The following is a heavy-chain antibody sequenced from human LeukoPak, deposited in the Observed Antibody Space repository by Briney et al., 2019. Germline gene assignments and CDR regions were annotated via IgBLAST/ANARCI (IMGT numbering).Heavy chain of an antibody. V-gene: IGHV1-69*05. D-gene: IGHD3-9*01. CDR3: ARGITIFNWFDP. Sequence: SSVKVSCKASGGTFSSYAISWVRQAPGQGLEWMGGIIPIFGTANYAQKFHGRVTITTDESTSTAYMELSSLRSEDTAVYYCARGITIFNWFDPWGQGTLVTVSS. CDR1: GGTFSSYA. J-gene: IGHJ5*02. CDR2: IIPIFGTA.